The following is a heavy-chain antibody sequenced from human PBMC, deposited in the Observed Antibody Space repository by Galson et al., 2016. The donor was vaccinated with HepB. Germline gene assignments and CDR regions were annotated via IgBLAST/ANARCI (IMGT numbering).Heavy chain of an antibody. CDR1: GFIFSNYA. V-gene: IGHV3-23*01. CDR3: AKEAWNDGGFDY. J-gene: IGHJ4*02. CDR2: ISSSPTPT. D-gene: IGHD1-1*01. Sequence: SLRLSCAASGFIFSNYAMTWVRQAPGKGLEWVSIISSSPTPTHYADSVKGRFTIPRDNSKNTLYLEMTSLRVEDTAVYYCAKEAWNDGGFDYWGQGTLVTVSS.